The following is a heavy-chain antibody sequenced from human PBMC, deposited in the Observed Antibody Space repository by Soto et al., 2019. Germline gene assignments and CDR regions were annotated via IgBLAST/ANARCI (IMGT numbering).Heavy chain of an antibody. Sequence: GGSLRLSCAASGFTFSSYAMSWVRQAPGKGLEWVSAISGSGGSTYYADSVKGGFTISRDNSKNTLYLQMNSLRDEATAVYYCAKEIHDYVDPMGWFDPWGQGTLVTVSS. J-gene: IGHJ5*02. CDR2: ISGSGGST. CDR1: GFTFSSYA. CDR3: AKEIHDYVDPMGWFDP. V-gene: IGHV3-23*01. D-gene: IGHD4-17*01.